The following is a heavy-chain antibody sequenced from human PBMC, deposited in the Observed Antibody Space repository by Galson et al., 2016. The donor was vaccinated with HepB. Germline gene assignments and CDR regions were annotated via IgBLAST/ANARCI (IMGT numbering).Heavy chain of an antibody. CDR2: INSDGSST. V-gene: IGHV3-74*01. Sequence: SLRLSCAASGFTFRSYWMHWVRQAPGKGLVWVSRINSDGSSTSYADSVKGRFTISRDNAKNTLYLQMNSLRAEDTAVHYCAGVIVAFDIWGQGTMVTVSS. J-gene: IGHJ3*02. D-gene: IGHD3-16*02. CDR1: GFTFRSYW. CDR3: AGVIVAFDI.